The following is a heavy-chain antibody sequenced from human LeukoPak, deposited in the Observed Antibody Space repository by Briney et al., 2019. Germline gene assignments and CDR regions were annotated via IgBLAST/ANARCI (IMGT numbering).Heavy chain of an antibody. CDR1: GFTFDDYG. V-gene: IGHV3-20*04. CDR3: ARDNGGNWNYYDAFDI. CDR2: INWNGGST. J-gene: IGHJ3*02. D-gene: IGHD1-7*01. Sequence: PGGTLRLSCAASGFTFDDYGMSWVRQAPGKGLEWVSGINWNGGSTGYADSVKGRFTISRDNAKNSLYLQMNSLRAEDTALYYCARDNGGNWNYYDAFDIWGQGTMVTVSS.